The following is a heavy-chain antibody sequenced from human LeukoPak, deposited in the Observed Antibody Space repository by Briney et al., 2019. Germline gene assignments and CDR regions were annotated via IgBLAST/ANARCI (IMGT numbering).Heavy chain of an antibody. CDR3: ARDIGYSYGYVGHWFDP. CDR2: IWYDGSNK. V-gene: IGHV3-33*01. CDR1: GFTFSSYG. Sequence: GGSLTLSCAASGFTFSSYGLHWVRQAPGKGLEWVAVIWYDGSNKYYADSVKGRFTISRDNSKNTLYLQMNSLRAEDTAVYYCARDIGYSYGYVGHWFDPWGQGTLVTVSS. J-gene: IGHJ5*02. D-gene: IGHD5-18*01.